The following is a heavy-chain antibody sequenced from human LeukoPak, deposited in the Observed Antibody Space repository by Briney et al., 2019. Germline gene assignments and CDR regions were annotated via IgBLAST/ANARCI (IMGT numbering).Heavy chain of an antibody. CDR3: ARDRRPKNFGSGSYDL. D-gene: IGHD3-10*01. CDR1: EFTFSSHA. V-gene: IGHV3-30*04. CDR2: ISYGSHSK. Sequence: GGSLRLSCAASEFTFSSHAIHWVRQTPGKGLEWVSLISYGSHSKYNADSVKGRFTISRDDARSTVFLQMNSLTVDDTAVCYCARDRRPKNFGSGSYDLWGQGTLVTVSS. J-gene: IGHJ4*01.